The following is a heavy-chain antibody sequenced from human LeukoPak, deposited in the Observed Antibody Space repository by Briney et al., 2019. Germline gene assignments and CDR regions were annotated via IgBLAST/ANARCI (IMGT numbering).Heavy chain of an antibody. V-gene: IGHV3-48*03. CDR1: GFTFSTYE. CDR3: AELGITMIGGV. CDR2: ISSGIITI. Sequence: GGSLRLSCAASGFTFSTYEMNWVRQAPGKGLEWVSYISSGIITIYYADSVKGRFTISRDNAKSSVYLQMNSLRDEDTAVYYCAELGITMIGGVWGKGTTVTISS. J-gene: IGHJ6*04. D-gene: IGHD3-10*02.